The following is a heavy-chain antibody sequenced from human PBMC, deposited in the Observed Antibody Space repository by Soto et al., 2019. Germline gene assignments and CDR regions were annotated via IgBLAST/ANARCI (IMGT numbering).Heavy chain of an antibody. Sequence: QVQLVQSGAEVKKPGASVKVSCKASGYTFTTYAIHWVRQAPGQRLEWMGWINAGNGDTKYSQMFQGRVTITRDTSASTAYVELSSLTSEDTAMYYCARDPRDHQYYYYGMDDWGQGTTVTVSS. V-gene: IGHV1-3*01. CDR2: INAGNGDT. CDR3: ARDPRDHQYYYYGMDD. J-gene: IGHJ6*02. CDR1: GYTFTTYA.